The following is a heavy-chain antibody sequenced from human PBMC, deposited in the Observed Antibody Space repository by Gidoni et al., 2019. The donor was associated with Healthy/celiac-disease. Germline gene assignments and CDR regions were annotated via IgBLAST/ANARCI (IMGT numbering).Heavy chain of an antibody. CDR2: ISGSGGST. CDR1: GFPFTSYA. V-gene: IGHV3-23*01. D-gene: IGHD3-16*01. CDR3: AKDGGSSLRGDY. Sequence: EVQLLESGGGLVQPGGSLILSCSASGFPFTSYAMSWVRQAPGKGLEWVSAISGSGGSTYYADSVKGRFTISRDNSKNTLYLQMNSLRAEDTAVYYCAKDGGSSLRGDYWGQGTLVTVSS. J-gene: IGHJ4*02.